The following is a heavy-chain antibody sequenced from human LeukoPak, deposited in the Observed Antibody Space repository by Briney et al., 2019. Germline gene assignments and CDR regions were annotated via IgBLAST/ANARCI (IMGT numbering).Heavy chain of an antibody. CDR2: IYPGDSDT. D-gene: IGHD2/OR15-2a*01. CDR1: GSSFTNYW. V-gene: IGHV5-51*01. Sequence: GESLQISCKGSGSSFTNYWIGWVRQMPGKGLEWMGIIYPGDSDTRYSPSFQGQVTISADKSINTAYPQWSSLKASDTAMYFCARRLTSMEKFDYWGQGTLVTVSS. J-gene: IGHJ4*02. CDR3: ARRLTSMEKFDY.